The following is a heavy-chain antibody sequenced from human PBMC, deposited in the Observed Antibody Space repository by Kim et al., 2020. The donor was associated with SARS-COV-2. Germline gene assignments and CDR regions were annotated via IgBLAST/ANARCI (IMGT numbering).Heavy chain of an antibody. V-gene: IGHV3-13*04. D-gene: IGHD3-22*01. CDR1: GFTFGSYD. Sequence: GGSLRLSCATSGFTFGSYDIHWVRHVTGKGLEWVAAIGKGGDTYYPGSVKGRFTISRENSKNSLYLEMHDLRAGDTAVYYCARMEYYSDPGCVSTSYSYGLDVWGQGTAVTVSS. CDR3: ARMEYYSDPGCVSTSYSYGLDV. J-gene: IGHJ6*02. CDR2: IGKGGDT.